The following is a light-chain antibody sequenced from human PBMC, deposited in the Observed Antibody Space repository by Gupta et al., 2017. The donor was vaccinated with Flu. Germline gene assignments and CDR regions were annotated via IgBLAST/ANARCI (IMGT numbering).Light chain of an antibody. V-gene: IGKV3-20*01. CDR3: QQYGSSPWT. J-gene: IGKJ1*01. Sequence: EIVLTQSPGTLSLSPGERATFSCMASQSVSSSYLAWYQQKPGQAPRLLIYGASSRATGIPDRFSGSGSGTDFTLTISRLEPEDFAVYYCQQYGSSPWTFGQGTKVEIK. CDR2: GAS. CDR1: QSVSSSY.